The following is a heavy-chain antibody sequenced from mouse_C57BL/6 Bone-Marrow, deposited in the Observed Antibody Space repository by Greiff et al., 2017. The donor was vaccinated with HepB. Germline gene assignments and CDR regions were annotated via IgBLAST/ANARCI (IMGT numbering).Heavy chain of an antibody. D-gene: IGHD4-1*02. V-gene: IGHV1-53*01. CDR2: INPSNGGT. Sequence: QVQLQQPGTELVKPGASVKLSCKASGYTFTSYWMHWVKQRPGQGLEWIGNINPSNGGTNYNEKFKSKATLTVDKSSSTAYMQLSSLTYEDSAVYYCARPQLGRGDYYAMDYWGQGTSVTVSS. CDR3: ARPQLGRGDYYAMDY. CDR1: GYTFTSYW. J-gene: IGHJ4*01.